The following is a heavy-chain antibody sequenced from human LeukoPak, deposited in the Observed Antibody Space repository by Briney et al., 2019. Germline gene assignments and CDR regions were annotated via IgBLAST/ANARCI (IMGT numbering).Heavy chain of an antibody. Sequence: PSETLSLTCTVSGESMSGFYRNWIRQPPGKGLEWIGYMHYTGSTNYNPSLKSRVTISIDTSKNQFSLKLRSVTASDTAVYYCARDDATGYNIDYWGQGTLVTVSS. CDR1: GESMSGFY. CDR3: ARDDATGYNIDY. V-gene: IGHV4-59*12. D-gene: IGHD3-9*01. J-gene: IGHJ4*02. CDR2: MHYTGST.